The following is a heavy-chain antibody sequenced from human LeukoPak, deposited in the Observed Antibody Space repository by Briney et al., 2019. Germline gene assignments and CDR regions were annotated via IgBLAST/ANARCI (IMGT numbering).Heavy chain of an antibody. CDR2: IYTSGST. CDR3: ARDELLGDAFDI. D-gene: IGHD1-26*01. CDR1: GGSISSGSYY. V-gene: IGHV4-61*02. J-gene: IGHJ3*02. Sequence: SETLSLTCTVSGGSISSGSYYWSWIRQPAGKGLEWIGRIYTSGSTNYNPSLKSRVTISVDTSKNQFSLKLSSVTAADTAVYYCARDELLGDAFDIWGQGTMVTVSS.